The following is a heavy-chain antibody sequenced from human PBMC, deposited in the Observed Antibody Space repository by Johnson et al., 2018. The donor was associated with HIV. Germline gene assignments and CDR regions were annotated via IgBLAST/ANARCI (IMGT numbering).Heavy chain of an antibody. CDR1: GFTVSSNY. V-gene: IGHV3-30*02. J-gene: IGHJ3*02. Sequence: QVQLVESGGGLVQPGGSLRLSCAASGFTVSSNYMSWVRQAPGKGLEWVAFIRYDGSNKYYADPVKGRFTLSRDNSKNTLYLQLSSLRTEDTAVFYCARGGVVHDAFDMWGQGTMVTVSS. CDR3: ARGGVVHDAFDM. CDR2: IRYDGSNK. D-gene: IGHD2-2*01.